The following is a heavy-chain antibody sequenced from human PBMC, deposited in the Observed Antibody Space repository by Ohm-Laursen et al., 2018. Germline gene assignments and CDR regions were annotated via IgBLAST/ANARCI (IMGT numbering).Heavy chain of an antibody. CDR3: AATVTATGGTSYYGMDV. D-gene: IGHD6-13*01. CDR1: GFTFTSSA. CDR2: IVVGSGHT. V-gene: IGHV1-58*01. Sequence: GASVKVSCKASGFTFTSSAVQWVRQARGQPLEWIGWIVVGSGHTNFAQKFQERVTITRDMSTGTAYMELSSLRSEDTAVYYCAATVTATGGTSYYGMDVWGQGTTVTVSS. J-gene: IGHJ6*02.